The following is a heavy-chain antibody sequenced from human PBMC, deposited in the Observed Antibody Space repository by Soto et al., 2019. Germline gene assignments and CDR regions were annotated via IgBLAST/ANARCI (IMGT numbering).Heavy chain of an antibody. CDR2: ISHDGSNK. D-gene: IGHD1-26*01. J-gene: IGHJ1*01. V-gene: IGHV3-30-3*01. Sequence: QVQLVESGGGVIQPGRSLRLSCVVSGFTFSSYAMNWVRQVPGKGLEWVAVISHDGSNKYYPDSVKGRCTISRDNSINTLYLQMNSLTGEDTAVYYCAREFGLSSGGSTRGYFLHWGQGTQVTVSA. CDR3: AREFGLSSGGSTRGYFLH. CDR1: GFTFSSYA.